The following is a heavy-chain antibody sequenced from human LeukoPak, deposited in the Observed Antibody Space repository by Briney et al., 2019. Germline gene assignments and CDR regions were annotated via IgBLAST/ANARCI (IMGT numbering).Heavy chain of an antibody. V-gene: IGHV4-34*01. CDR3: ARGNPTADY. CDR2: INHSGST. J-gene: IGHJ4*02. Sequence: SETLPLTCAVYGGSFSGYYWSWIRQPPGKGLEWIGEINHSGSTNYNPSLKSRVTISVDTSKNQFSLKLSSVTAADTAVYYCARGNPTADYWGQGTLVTVSS. CDR1: GGSFSGYY.